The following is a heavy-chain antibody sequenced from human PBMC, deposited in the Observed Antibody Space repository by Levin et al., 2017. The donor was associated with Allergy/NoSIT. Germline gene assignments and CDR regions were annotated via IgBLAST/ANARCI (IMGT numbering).Heavy chain of an antibody. D-gene: IGHD3-22*01. J-gene: IGHJ3*02. V-gene: IGHV4-39*01. Sequence: SETLSLTCTVSGGSISSSSYYWGWIRQPPGKGLEWIGTIFYSGTTYYNPSLKSRVTISVDTSQNQFSLNLSSVTAADTAVYYCARHRYYYDSCGVDDAFDIWGQGTLVTVSS. CDR3: ARHRYYYDSCGVDDAFDI. CDR1: GGSISSSSYY. CDR2: IFYSGTT.